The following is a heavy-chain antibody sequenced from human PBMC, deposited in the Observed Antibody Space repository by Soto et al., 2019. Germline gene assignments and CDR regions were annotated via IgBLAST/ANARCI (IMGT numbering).Heavy chain of an antibody. J-gene: IGHJ4*02. Sequence: GGSLRLSCAASGFTFSSYAMSWVRQAPGKGLEWVSAISGSGGSTYYEDSVKGRFTISRDNCKKTLYLKMNSLKVHETAVYSCANDQYDYVWGSYSSSDYWGQGTLVTVSS. CDR1: GFTFSSYA. V-gene: IGHV3-23*01. D-gene: IGHD3-16*02. CDR3: ANDQYDYVWGSYSSSDY. CDR2: ISGSGGST.